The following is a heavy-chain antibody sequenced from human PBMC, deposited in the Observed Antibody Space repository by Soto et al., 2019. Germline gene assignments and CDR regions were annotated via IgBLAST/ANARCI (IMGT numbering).Heavy chain of an antibody. J-gene: IGHJ4*02. V-gene: IGHV4-31*03. CDR1: GGSISSGGYY. Sequence: SETLSLTCTVSGGSISSGGYYWSWIRQHPGKGLEWIGYIYYSGSTYYNPSLKSRVTISVDTSKNQFSLKLSSVTAADTAVYYCARIPGVGKGYYFDYWGQGTLVTVSS. D-gene: IGHD1-26*01. CDR3: ARIPGVGKGYYFDY. CDR2: IYYSGST.